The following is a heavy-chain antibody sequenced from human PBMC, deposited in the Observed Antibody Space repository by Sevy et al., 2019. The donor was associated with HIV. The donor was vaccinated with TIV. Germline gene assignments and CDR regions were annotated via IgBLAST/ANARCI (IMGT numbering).Heavy chain of an antibody. CDR1: GFTFSSYS. J-gene: IGHJ6*02. CDR3: ARDQASDYDFWSGYFPFYYYYGMDV. CDR2: IISSSSYI. V-gene: IGHV3-21*01. D-gene: IGHD3-3*01. Sequence: GGSLRLSCAASGFTFSSYSMNWVRQAPGKGLEWVSSIISSSSYIYYRDSVKGRFTISRENAKNSLYLQMNSLRAEDTAVYYCARDQASDYDFWSGYFPFYYYYGMDVWGQGTTVTVSS.